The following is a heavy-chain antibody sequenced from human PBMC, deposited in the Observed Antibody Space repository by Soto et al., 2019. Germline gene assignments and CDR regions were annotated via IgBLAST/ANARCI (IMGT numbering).Heavy chain of an antibody. Sequence: NPSETLSLTCNVSGGSIRGYYWSWIRQSPGKGLEWLGFISYTGSTTYNPSLKSRVTMSIDTSQNQFSLRVSSVTAADTAVYYCARDPSYYHDSDDDLYFYGVDVWGQGTTVTVSS. V-gene: IGHV4-59*13. J-gene: IGHJ6*02. CDR3: ARDPSYYHDSDDDLYFYGVDV. D-gene: IGHD3-22*01. CDR1: GGSIRGYY. CDR2: ISYTGST.